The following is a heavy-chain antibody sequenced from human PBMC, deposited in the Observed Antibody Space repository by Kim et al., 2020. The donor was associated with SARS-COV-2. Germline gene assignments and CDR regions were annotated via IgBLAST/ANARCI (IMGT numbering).Heavy chain of an antibody. J-gene: IGHJ4*02. CDR3: ARSAPRAAYYYFDY. V-gene: IGHV3-33*08. CDR1: GFPFSSYG. Sequence: GGSLRLSCAASGFPFSSYGMHWVRQAPGKGLEWGAVIWYDGSNKYYADSVKGRFTISRDNSQNTLYLQMNSLRAEDTAVYYCARSAPRAAYYYFDYWGQGTLVTVSS. CDR2: IWYDGSNK. D-gene: IGHD1-26*01.